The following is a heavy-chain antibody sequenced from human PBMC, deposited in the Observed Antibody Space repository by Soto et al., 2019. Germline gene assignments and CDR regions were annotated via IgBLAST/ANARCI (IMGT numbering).Heavy chain of an antibody. J-gene: IGHJ6*02. Sequence: EVQLVQSGAEVKKPGESLKISCKGSGYSFTSYWIGWLRQMPGKGLEWMGIIYPGDSDTRYSPSFHGQVTISADKSISTAYLQWSSLMASDSAMYYSESIQDCYDILTGSDRARGGMDVCGQGTTLTVSS. D-gene: IGHD3-9*01. CDR2: IYPGDSDT. CDR3: ESIQDCYDILTGSDRARGGMDV. CDR1: GYSFTSYW. V-gene: IGHV5-51*01.